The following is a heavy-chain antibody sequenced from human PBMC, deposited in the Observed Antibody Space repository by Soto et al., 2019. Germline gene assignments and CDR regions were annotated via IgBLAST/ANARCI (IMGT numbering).Heavy chain of an antibody. J-gene: IGHJ4*02. V-gene: IGHV4-39*01. D-gene: IGHD3-3*01. CDR2: IYYSGST. CDR3: ARHFRSLRFLEWLWSFDY. Sequence: SETLSLTCTVSGGSISSSSYYWGWIRQPPGKGLEWIGSIYYSGSTYYNPSLKSRVTISVDTSKNQFSLKLSSVTAADTAVYYCARHFRSLRFLEWLWSFDYWGQGTLVTGSS. CDR1: GGSISSSSYY.